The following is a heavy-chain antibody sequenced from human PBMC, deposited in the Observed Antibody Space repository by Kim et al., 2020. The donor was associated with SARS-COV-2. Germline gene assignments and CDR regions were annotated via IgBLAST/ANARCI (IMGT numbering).Heavy chain of an antibody. D-gene: IGHD1-7*01. J-gene: IGHJ6*02. CDR3: ALPGTPNYYYGMDV. Sequence: ADSVKGRFTTSRDNSKNTLYLQMNSLRAEDTAVYYCALPGTPNYYYGMDVWGQGTTVTISS. V-gene: IGHV3-33*01.